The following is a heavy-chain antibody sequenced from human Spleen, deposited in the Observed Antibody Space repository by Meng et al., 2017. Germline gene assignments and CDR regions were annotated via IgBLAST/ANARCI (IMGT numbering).Heavy chain of an antibody. CDR2: INHSGST. CDR3: ARGPTTMAHDFDY. Sequence: QVQRQQGGAGLLKPSETLSLPCAVYGGSFSGYYWSWIRQPPGKGLEWIGEINHSGSTNYNPSLESRATISVDTSQNNLSLKLSSVTAADSAVYYCARGPTTMAHDFDYWGQGTLVTVSS. D-gene: IGHD4-11*01. CDR1: GGSFSGYY. V-gene: IGHV4-34*01. J-gene: IGHJ4*02.